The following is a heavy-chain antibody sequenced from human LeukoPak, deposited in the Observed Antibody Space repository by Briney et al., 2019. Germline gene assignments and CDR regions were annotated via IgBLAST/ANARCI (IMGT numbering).Heavy chain of an antibody. Sequence: ASVKVSCKASGGTFSSYAISWVRQAPGQGLEWMGGIIPIFGTANYAKKFQGRDTITADESTSTAYMELSSLRSEDTAVYYCAREVAGRLYFDYWGQGTLVTVSS. CDR1: GGTFSSYA. CDR2: IIPIFGTA. CDR3: AREVAGRLYFDY. V-gene: IGHV1-69*13. J-gene: IGHJ4*02. D-gene: IGHD6-19*01.